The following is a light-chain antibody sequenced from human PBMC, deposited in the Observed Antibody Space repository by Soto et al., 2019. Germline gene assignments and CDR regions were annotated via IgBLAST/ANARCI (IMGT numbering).Light chain of an antibody. V-gene: IGLV2-14*01. CDR2: EVS. J-gene: IGLJ1*01. CDR1: SSDVGGYNY. Sequence: QSVLTQPASVSGSPGQSITISCTGTSSDVGGYNYVSWYQQRPGKAPKLMIFEVSSRPSGVSYRFSGSKSGNTASLTISGLQAEDEADYYCSSYTSSSTLYVFGSGTKLTVL. CDR3: SSYTSSSTLYV.